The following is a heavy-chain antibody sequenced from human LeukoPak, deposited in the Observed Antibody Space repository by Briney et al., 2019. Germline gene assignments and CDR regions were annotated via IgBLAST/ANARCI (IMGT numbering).Heavy chain of an antibody. D-gene: IGHD6-19*01. CDR3: ATAPDSSGWTGFDY. J-gene: IGHJ4*02. Sequence: GSLRLSCAASGFTFSNAWMSWVRQPPGKGLEWIGEIYHSGSTNYNPFLKSRVTISVDKSKNQFSLKLSSVTAADTAVYYCATAPDSSGWTGFDYWGQGTLVTVSS. V-gene: IGHV4-4*02. CDR1: GFTFSNAW. CDR2: IYHSGST.